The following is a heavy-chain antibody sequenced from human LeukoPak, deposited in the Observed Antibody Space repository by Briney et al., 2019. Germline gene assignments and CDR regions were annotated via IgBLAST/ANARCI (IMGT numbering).Heavy chain of an antibody. V-gene: IGHV3-48*01. Sequence: PGGSLRLSCSASGFTFSNYAMSWVRQAPGKGLEWVSYISSSGSTIYYADSVKGRFTISRDNSKNTLYLQMNSLRAEDTAVYYCTRYSYGSFDYWGQGTLVTVSS. CDR2: ISSSGSTI. CDR3: TRYSYGSFDY. D-gene: IGHD5-18*01. J-gene: IGHJ4*02. CDR1: GFTFSNYA.